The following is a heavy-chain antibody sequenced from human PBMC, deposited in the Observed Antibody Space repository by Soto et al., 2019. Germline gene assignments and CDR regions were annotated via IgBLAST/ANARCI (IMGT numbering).Heavy chain of an antibody. CDR1: GGSISSGDYY. Sequence: QVQLQESGPGLVKPSQTLSLTCTVSGGSISSGDYYWSWIRQPPGKGLEWIGYIYYSGSTYYNPSLKSRVSISVDTSKRRFSLKLGSVTAADTAVYYCARDFRYSYGYADDYYGMDVWGQGTTVTVCS. V-gene: IGHV4-30-4*01. D-gene: IGHD5-18*01. CDR2: IYYSGST. J-gene: IGHJ6*02. CDR3: ARDFRYSYGYADDYYGMDV.